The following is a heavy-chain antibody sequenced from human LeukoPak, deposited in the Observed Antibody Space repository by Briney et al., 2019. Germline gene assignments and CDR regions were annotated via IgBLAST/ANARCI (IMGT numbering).Heavy chain of an antibody. D-gene: IGHD7-27*01. CDR2: IRYDGNNK. CDR1: GFMFSSYG. V-gene: IGHV3-30*02. Sequence: GGSLRLSCAASGFMFSSYGMHWVRQPPGKGLEWVAFIRYDGNNKYYADSVKGRFTISRDNSKNTLYLQMNSLRAEDTAVYYCAKVSLTGDYWGQGTLVTVSS. J-gene: IGHJ4*02. CDR3: AKVSLTGDY.